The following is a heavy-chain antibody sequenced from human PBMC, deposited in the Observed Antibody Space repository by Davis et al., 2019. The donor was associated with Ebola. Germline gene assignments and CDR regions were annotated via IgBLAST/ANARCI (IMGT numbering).Heavy chain of an antibody. CDR3: ARDSHSSSWYEGDLDPFDY. CDR2: IKQDGSEK. D-gene: IGHD6-13*01. Sequence: PGGSLRLSCAASGFTFSSYWMSWVRQAPGKGLEWVANIKQDGSEKYYVDSVKGRFTISRDNAKNSLYLQMNSLRAEDTAVYYCARDSHSSSWYEGDLDPFDYWGQGTLVTVSS. J-gene: IGHJ4*02. V-gene: IGHV3-7*01. CDR1: GFTFSSYW.